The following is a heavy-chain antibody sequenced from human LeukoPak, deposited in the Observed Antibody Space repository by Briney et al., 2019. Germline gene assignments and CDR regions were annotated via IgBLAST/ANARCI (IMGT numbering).Heavy chain of an antibody. D-gene: IGHD4-23*01. V-gene: IGHV1-69*04. CDR3: ATIPEIRYGGSDY. CDR2: IIPILGIA. CDR1: GCTFTIYA. J-gene: IGHJ4*02. Sequence: SGTLSFTSSGCTFTIYAISWVRHAPAQGLEWMGRIIPILGIANYAQKSQGRVTITADKSTSTAYMELSRLRSEDTAVYYCATIPEIRYGGSDYWGQGTLVTVSS.